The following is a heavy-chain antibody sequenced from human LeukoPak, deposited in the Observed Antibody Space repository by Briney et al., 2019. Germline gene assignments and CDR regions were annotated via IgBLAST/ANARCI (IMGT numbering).Heavy chain of an antibody. CDR3: ARTPYYDILTGYYNVVGLGAFDI. J-gene: IGHJ3*02. D-gene: IGHD3-9*01. Sequence: GGSLRLSCAASGFTFSSYGMHWVRQAPGKGLEWVAVIWYDGSDKYYADSVKGRFTISRDNSKNTLYLQMNSLRAEDTAVYYCARTPYYDILTGYYNVVGLGAFDIWGQGTMVTVSS. V-gene: IGHV3-33*01. CDR1: GFTFSSYG. CDR2: IWYDGSDK.